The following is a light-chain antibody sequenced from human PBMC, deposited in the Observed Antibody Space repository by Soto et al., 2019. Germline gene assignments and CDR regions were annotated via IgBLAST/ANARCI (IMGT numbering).Light chain of an antibody. V-gene: IGLV2-8*01. CDR3: SSYASSSNV. CDR2: EVN. Sequence: QSALTQPPSASGSPGQSVAISCTGTSSDVGGYNYVSWYQQHPGKAPKLMIYEVNKRPSGVPDRFSGSKSGNTASLTVSGLHAEDEAYYSCSSYASSSNVFGTGTKLTVL. CDR1: SSDVGGYNY. J-gene: IGLJ1*01.